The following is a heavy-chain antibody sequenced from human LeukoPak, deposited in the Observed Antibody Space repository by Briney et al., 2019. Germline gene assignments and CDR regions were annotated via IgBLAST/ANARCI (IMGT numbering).Heavy chain of an antibody. CDR2: IIPIPGTA. Sequence: SVKVSCKASGGTFSSHAIAWVRQAPGQGPEWMGGIIPIPGTANYAQKFQGRVTITTDESTSTAYMELSSLTSDDTAVYYCARGLQYQLLKALGYYYMDVWGEGTTVTVSS. J-gene: IGHJ6*03. CDR1: GGTFSSHA. D-gene: IGHD2-2*01. CDR3: ARGLQYQLLKALGYYYMDV. V-gene: IGHV1-69*05.